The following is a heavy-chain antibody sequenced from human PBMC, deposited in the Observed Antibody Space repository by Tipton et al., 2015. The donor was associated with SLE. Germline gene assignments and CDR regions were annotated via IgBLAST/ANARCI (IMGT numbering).Heavy chain of an antibody. V-gene: IGHV3-48*01. CDR2: ISSSSSTI. CDR3: AKDGAVAGFDY. J-gene: IGHJ4*02. CDR1: GFTFSSYS. Sequence: SLRLSCAASGFTFSSYSMNWVRQAPGKGLEWVSYISSSSSTIYYADSVKGRFTISRDNSKNTLYLQMNSLRAEDTAVYYCAKDGAVAGFDYWGQGTLVTVSS. D-gene: IGHD6-19*01.